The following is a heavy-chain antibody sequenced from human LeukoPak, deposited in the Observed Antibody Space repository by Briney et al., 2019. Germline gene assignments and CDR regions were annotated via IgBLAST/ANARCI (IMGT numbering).Heavy chain of an antibody. CDR2: IGTAGDT. V-gene: IGHV3-13*01. J-gene: IGHJ4*02. D-gene: IGHD6-13*01. Sequence: GGSLRLSCAASGFTFSSYDMHWVRHATGKGLEWVSAIGTAGDTYYPGSVKGRFTISRENAKNSLYLQMNSLRAGDTAVYYCARGPPLIGAAAGLLYFDYSGQGTLVTVSS. CDR1: GFTFSSYD. CDR3: ARGPPLIGAAAGLLYFDY.